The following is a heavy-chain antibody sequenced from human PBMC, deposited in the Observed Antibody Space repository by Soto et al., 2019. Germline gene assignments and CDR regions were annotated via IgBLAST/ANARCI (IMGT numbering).Heavy chain of an antibody. J-gene: IGHJ6*02. CDR2: IWYDGSNK. V-gene: IGHV3-33*01. D-gene: IGHD6-6*01. Sequence: QVQLVESGGGVVQPGRSLRLSCAASGFTFSSYGMHWVRQAPGKGLEWVAVIWYDGSNKYYADSVKGRFTISRDNSKTTLYLQMNSLRAEDTAVYYCARDRHHYYYGMDVWGQGTTVTVSS. CDR1: GFTFSSYG. CDR3: ARDRHHYYYGMDV.